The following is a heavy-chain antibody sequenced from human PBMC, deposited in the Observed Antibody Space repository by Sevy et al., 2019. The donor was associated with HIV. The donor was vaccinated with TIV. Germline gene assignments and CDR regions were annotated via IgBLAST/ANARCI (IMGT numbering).Heavy chain of an antibody. J-gene: IGHJ5*02. Sequence: GGSLRLSCAASGFTFSTAWMTWVRQAPGKGLEWVGHMISNNDGGTTDYAAPVKGRFTISRDDSRNTLYLQMNSLKTEDTAVYYCTTDSGYYYGSSWGRGTLVTVSS. V-gene: IGHV3-15*01. CDR1: GFTFSTAW. CDR3: TTDSGYYYGSS. CDR2: MISNNDGGTT. D-gene: IGHD5-12*01.